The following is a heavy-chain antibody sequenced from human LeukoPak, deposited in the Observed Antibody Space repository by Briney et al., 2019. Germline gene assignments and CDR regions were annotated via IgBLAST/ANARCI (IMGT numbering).Heavy chain of an antibody. Sequence: GPTLVKPTQTLTLTRTFSGFSLSTSGVGVGWIRQPPGKALEWLALIYWNDDKRYSPSLKSRLTITKDTSKNQVVLTMTNMDPVDTAAYYCAHPTSSGHGFNIWGQGTMVTVSS. D-gene: IGHD5-12*01. CDR2: IYWNDDK. J-gene: IGHJ3*02. V-gene: IGHV2-5*01. CDR3: AHPTSSGHGFNI. CDR1: GFSLSTSGVG.